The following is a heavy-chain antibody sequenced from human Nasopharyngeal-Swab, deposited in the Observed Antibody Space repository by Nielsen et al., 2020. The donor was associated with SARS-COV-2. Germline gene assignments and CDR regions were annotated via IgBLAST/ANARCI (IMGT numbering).Heavy chain of an antibody. CDR2: ITSSGSTI. Sequence: WIRQPPGKGLEWVSYITSSGSTIYYADSVKGRFTISRDNAKNSLYVQMNSLRAEDTAGDDCAREGIRGGRGGEGEKGEGDIGDQG. CDR3: AREGIRGGRGGEGEKGEGDI. D-gene: IGHD3-16*01. J-gene: IGHJ3*02. V-gene: IGHV3-11*01.